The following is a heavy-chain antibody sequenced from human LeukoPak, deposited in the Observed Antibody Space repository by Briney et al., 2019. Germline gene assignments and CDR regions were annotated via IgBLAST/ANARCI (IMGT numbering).Heavy chain of an antibody. J-gene: IGHJ4*02. Sequence: PGGSLRLSCAASGXTFSDYYMSWIRQAPGKGLEWVSYISSSSSYTNYADSVKGRFTISRDNAKNSLYLQMNSLRAEVTAVYYCASGRYSNYFDYWGQGTLVTVSS. CDR1: GXTFSDYY. CDR3: ASGRYSNYFDY. D-gene: IGHD4-11*01. CDR2: ISSSSSYT. V-gene: IGHV3-11*06.